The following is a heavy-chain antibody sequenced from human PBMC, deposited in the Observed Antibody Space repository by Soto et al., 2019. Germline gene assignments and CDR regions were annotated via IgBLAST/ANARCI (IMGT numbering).Heavy chain of an antibody. J-gene: IGHJ5*02. CDR1: GGSISTYY. CDR3: ARDQLSSGLYVWFDP. Sequence: SETLSLTCTVSGGSISTYYWSWIRQPPGKGLEWIGYIYYDGSTSYNPSLRSRVTISVNTSKNQFSLILSSVTSADTAVYYCARDQLSSGLYVWFDPWGQGTLVTVSS. V-gene: IGHV4-59*01. D-gene: IGHD6-25*01. CDR2: IYYDGST.